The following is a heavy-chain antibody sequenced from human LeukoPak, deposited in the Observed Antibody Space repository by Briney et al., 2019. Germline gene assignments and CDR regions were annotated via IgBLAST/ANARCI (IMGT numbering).Heavy chain of an antibody. Sequence: GGSLRLSCAASGFTFSSFAMSWVRQAPEKGLEWVSAVSVSGDISYYADSVKGRFTISRDNSKNTLYLQMNSLRAEDTALYYCSKRSRTVTTIDSWGRGTLVTVSS. V-gene: IGHV3-23*01. CDR3: SKRSRTVTTIDS. J-gene: IGHJ4*02. CDR2: VSVSGDIS. CDR1: GFTFSSFA. D-gene: IGHD4-11*01.